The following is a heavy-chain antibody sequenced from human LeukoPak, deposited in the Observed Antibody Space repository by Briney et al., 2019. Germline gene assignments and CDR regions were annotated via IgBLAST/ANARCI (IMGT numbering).Heavy chain of an antibody. CDR1: GGSFSGYY. Sequence: SETLSLTCAVYGGSFSGYYWSWIRQPPGKGPEWIGSFYYTGSTYYNPSLKSRVTISVDTSKNQFSLNLDSVTAADTAVYYCARLSGSGTYYRRYFDSWGQGTLVTVSS. V-gene: IGHV4-34*01. CDR3: ARLSGSGTYYRRYFDS. D-gene: IGHD3-10*01. J-gene: IGHJ4*02. CDR2: FYYTGST.